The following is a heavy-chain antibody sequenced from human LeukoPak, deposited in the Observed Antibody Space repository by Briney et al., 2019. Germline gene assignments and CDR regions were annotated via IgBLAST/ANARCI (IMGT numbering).Heavy chain of an antibody. CDR1: GGTFSRYA. Sequence: SSVKVSCKASGGTFSRYAISWVRQAPGPGLEWMGGIIPIFGTANYAQKFQGRVTITADKSTSTAYMELSSLRSEDTAVYYCAAKIPYPAAGWFDPWGQGTLVTVSS. J-gene: IGHJ5*02. CDR3: AAKIPYPAAGWFDP. CDR2: IIPIFGTA. V-gene: IGHV1-69*06. D-gene: IGHD6-13*01.